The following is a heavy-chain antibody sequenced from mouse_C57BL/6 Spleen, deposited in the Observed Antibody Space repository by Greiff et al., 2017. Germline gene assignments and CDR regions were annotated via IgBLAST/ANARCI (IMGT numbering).Heavy chain of an antibody. V-gene: IGHV1-15*01. Sequence: QVQLKESGAELVRPGASVTLSCKASGYTFTDYEMHWVKQTPVHGLEWIGAIDPANGCTASNQKFKGKAILTADKSSSTAYMELRSLTSEDAAVYYCTPRSYYVSSAGFAYWGQGTLVTVSA. CDR2: IDPANGCT. D-gene: IGHD1-1*01. CDR1: GYTFTDYE. J-gene: IGHJ3*01. CDR3: TPRSYYVSSAGFAY.